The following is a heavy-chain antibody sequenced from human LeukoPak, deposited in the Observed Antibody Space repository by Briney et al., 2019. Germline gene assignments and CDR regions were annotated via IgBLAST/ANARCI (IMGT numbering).Heavy chain of an antibody. V-gene: IGHV3-30-3*01. CDR3: ARVGYYDSSGYLDDFDI. D-gene: IGHD3-22*01. CDR2: ISYDGSNK. Sequence: PGGSLRLSCAASGFTFSSYAMHWVRQAPGKGLEWVAVISYDGSNKYYADSVKGRFTISRDNSKNTLYLQMNSLRAEDTAVYYCARVGYYDSSGYLDDFDIWGQGTMVTVSS. J-gene: IGHJ3*02. CDR1: GFTFSSYA.